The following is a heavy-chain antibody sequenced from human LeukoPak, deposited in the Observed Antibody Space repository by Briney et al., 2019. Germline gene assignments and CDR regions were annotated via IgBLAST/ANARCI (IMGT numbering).Heavy chain of an antibody. D-gene: IGHD1-14*01. CDR3: AKDQGARTYFDY. V-gene: IGHV3-30*18. J-gene: IGHJ4*02. Sequence: GGSLRLSCAASGFTFSSYGMHWVRQAPGKGLEWVAVISYDGSNKYYADSVEGRFTISRDNSKNTLYLQMNSLRAEDTAVYYCAKDQGARTYFDYWGQGTLVTVSS. CDR1: GFTFSSYG. CDR2: ISYDGSNK.